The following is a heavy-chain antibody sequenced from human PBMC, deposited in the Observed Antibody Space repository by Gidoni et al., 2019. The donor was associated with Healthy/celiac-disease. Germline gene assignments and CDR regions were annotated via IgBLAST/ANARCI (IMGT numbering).Heavy chain of an antibody. CDR3: ARVAEYCSSTSCYKGPGNYGMDV. CDR1: GYTFTSYD. D-gene: IGHD2-2*02. V-gene: IGHV1-8*01. Sequence: QVQLVQSGAEVKKPGASVKVSCKASGYTFTSYDINWVRQATGQGLEWMGWMNPKSGNTGYAKKFQGRVTMTMNTSISTAYMELSSLRSEDTAVYYCARVAEYCSSTSCYKGPGNYGMDVWGQGTTVTVSS. J-gene: IGHJ6*02. CDR2: MNPKSGNT.